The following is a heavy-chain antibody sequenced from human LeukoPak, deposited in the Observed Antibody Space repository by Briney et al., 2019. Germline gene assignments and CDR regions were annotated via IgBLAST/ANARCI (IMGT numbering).Heavy chain of an antibody. Sequence: SQTLSLTCTVSGGSISSGSYYWRWIRQPAGKGLEWIGRIYTSGSTNYNPSLKSRVTISVDTSKNQFSLKLSSVTAADTAVYYCARSDILTGYYRFDYWGQGTLVTVSS. D-gene: IGHD3-9*01. CDR1: GGSISSGSYY. CDR3: ARSDILTGYYRFDY. J-gene: IGHJ4*02. V-gene: IGHV4-61*02. CDR2: IYTSGST.